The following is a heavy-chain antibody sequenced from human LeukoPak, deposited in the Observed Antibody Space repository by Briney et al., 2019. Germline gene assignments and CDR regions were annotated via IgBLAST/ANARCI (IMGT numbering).Heavy chain of an antibody. CDR2: INHNSGVT. J-gene: IGHJ4*02. CDR3: ASRDGPQGAFDY. D-gene: IGHD5-24*01. Sequence: GASVKVSCKASGYTFTGYHIHWVRQAPGQGLEWMGWINHNSGVTNYAQKFQGRVTMTRDTSISTAYMELSRLTSDDTAVYYCASRDGPQGAFDYWGQGTLVTVSS. V-gene: IGHV1-2*02. CDR1: GYTFTGYH.